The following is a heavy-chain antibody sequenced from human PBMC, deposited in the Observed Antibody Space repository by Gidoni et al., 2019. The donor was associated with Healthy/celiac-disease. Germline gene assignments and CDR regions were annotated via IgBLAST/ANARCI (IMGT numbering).Heavy chain of an antibody. V-gene: IGHV3-9*01. D-gene: IGHD6-13*01. CDR1: GFPFDDYA. CDR3: AKAYSSSWYSSGDY. CDR2: ISWNSGSI. Sequence: EVQLVESGGGLVQPGRSLRLSCAASGFPFDDYAMHWVRQAPGKGLEWVSGISWNSGSIGDADSVKGRFTISRDNAKNSLYLQMNSLRAEDTALYYCAKAYSSSWYSSGDYWGQGTLVTVSS. J-gene: IGHJ4*02.